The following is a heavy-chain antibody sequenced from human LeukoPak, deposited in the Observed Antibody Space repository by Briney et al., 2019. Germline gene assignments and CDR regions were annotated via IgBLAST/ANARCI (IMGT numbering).Heavy chain of an antibody. CDR3: ARPAAQVVVAATYFDY. CDR2: INPSGGST. V-gene: IGHV1-46*01. Sequence: PGASVKVSCKASGYTFTSYYMHWVRQAPGQGLEWMGIINPSGGSTSYVQKFQGRVTMTRDMSTSTVYMELSSLRSEDTAVYYCARPAAQVVVAATYFDYWGQGTLVTVSS. D-gene: IGHD2-15*01. J-gene: IGHJ4*02. CDR1: GYTFTSYY.